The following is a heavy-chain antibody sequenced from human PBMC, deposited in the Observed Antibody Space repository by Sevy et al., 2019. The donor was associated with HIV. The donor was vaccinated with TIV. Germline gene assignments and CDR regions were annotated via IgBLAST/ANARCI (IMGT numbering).Heavy chain of an antibody. D-gene: IGHD6-6*01. J-gene: IGHJ2*01. Sequence: LTCTVSGASISNYYWSWIRQPPGKGLEWIAYLYYGGRTNYNPSLKSRVTISVDKSKNQFSLKLISVTAADTAVYYCARHSIAARSWYFDLWGRGTLVTVSS. CDR3: ARHSIAARSWYFDL. V-gene: IGHV4-59*01. CDR1: GASISNYY. CDR2: LYYGGRT.